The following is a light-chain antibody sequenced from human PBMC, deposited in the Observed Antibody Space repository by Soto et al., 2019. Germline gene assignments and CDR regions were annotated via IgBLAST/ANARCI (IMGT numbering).Light chain of an antibody. CDR2: GTS. J-gene: IGKJ3*01. CDR3: QQLNSYPLT. Sequence: IQLTQSPSSLSTSVGDRVTITCRASQGISSYLAWYQQKPGKAPKLLIYGTSTLQSGVPSRFSGSGSGTDFTLTISSLQPEDFAIYYCQQLNSYPLTFGPGTKVDIK. CDR1: QGISSY. V-gene: IGKV1-9*01.